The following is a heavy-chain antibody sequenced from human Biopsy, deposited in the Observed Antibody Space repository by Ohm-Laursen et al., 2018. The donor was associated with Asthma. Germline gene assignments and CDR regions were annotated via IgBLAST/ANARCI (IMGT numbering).Heavy chain of an antibody. CDR1: GDSIISSDYY. J-gene: IGHJ4*02. CDR3: ARAQDYYDSRGYYRSFDY. CDR2: VYYSGST. V-gene: IGHV4-39*01. D-gene: IGHD3-22*01. Sequence: SDTLSLTCTVSGDSIISSDYYWAWIRQPPGKGLEWIGTVYYSGSTYFSPSLQSRVILSVDTSKSQFSLRLSSWTAADTAVYYCARAQDYYDSRGYYRSFDYWGQGTLVTVSS.